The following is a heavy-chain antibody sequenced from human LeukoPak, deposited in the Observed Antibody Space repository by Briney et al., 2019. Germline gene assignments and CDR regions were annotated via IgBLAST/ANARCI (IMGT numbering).Heavy chain of an antibody. J-gene: IGHJ6*02. Sequence: GGSLRLSCAASGFTFSSNVMGCVRPAPGGGVEWGLAISGSGTTTYYADAVKGRFTISRDNSRNTLYLQMHSLGAEDTAVYYCANTVVRGVASMDVWGQGTTVTVS. CDR1: GFTFSSNV. D-gene: IGHD3-10*01. CDR2: ISGSGTTT. V-gene: IGHV3-23*01. CDR3: ANTVVRGVASMDV.